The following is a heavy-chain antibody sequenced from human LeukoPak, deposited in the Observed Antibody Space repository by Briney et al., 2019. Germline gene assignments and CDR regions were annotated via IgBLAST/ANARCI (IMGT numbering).Heavy chain of an antibody. J-gene: IGHJ3*02. CDR1: GFTFSSYG. D-gene: IGHD5-12*01. Sequence: GGSLRLSCAASGFTFSSYGMHWVRQAPGKGLEWVAVISYDGSNKYYADSVKGRFTISRDNSKNTLYLQMNSLRAEDTAVYYCAKDSRYGSAFDIWGQGTMVTVSS. V-gene: IGHV3-30*18. CDR3: AKDSRYGSAFDI. CDR2: ISYDGSNK.